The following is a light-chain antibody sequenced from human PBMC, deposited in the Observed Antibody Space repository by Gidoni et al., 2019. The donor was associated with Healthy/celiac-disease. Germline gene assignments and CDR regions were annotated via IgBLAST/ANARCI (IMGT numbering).Light chain of an antibody. CDR3: QSADSSGTYPGVV. CDR1: ALPKQY. Sequence: SYELTQPPSVSVSPGQTARITCSGDALPKQYASWYQQKPGQAPVLVIYKDSERPSGIPERFSGSSSGTTVTLTISGVQAEDEADYYCQSADSSGTYPGVVFGGGTKLTVL. J-gene: IGLJ2*01. CDR2: KDS. V-gene: IGLV3-25*03.